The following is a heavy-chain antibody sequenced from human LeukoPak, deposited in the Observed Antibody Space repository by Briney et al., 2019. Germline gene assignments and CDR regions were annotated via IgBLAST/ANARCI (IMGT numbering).Heavy chain of an antibody. CDR2: INHSGST. V-gene: IGHV4-34*01. Sequence: SETLSLTCAVYSGSFSGYYGSWIRQPPGKGLEWIGEINHSGSTNYNPSLKSRVTISLDTSKNHFSLKLSTGPAADTAVNYCARSNRANDNVWESYRPVNWFDPWGQGTLVTVSS. CDR1: SGSFSGYY. CDR3: ARSNRANDNVWESYRPVNWFDP. D-gene: IGHD3-16*02. J-gene: IGHJ5*02.